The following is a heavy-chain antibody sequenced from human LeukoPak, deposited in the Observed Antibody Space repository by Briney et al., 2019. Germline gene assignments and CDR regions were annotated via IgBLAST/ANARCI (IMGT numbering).Heavy chain of an antibody. J-gene: IGHJ4*02. CDR2: IYYTGST. D-gene: IGHD3-16*01. CDR1: GGSVSSGTHY. CDR3: AASSGVTLGRF. Sequence: SETLSLTCTVSGGSVSSGTHYYNWIRQHPGKGLEWIGYIYYTGSTSYNPSLKSRVIMSVDTSMNQLSLKLSSLTAADTAVYYCAASSGVTLGRFWGQGTLVTVSS. V-gene: IGHV4-31*03.